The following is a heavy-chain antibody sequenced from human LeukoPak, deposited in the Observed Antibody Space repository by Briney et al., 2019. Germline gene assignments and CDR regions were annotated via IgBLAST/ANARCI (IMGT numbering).Heavy chain of an antibody. CDR2: ISSSGSTI. V-gene: IGHV3-48*03. D-gene: IGHD3-22*01. Sequence: GGSLRLSCAASGFIFSSYEMNWVRQAPGKRLEWVSYISSSGSTIYHADSVKGRFTISRDNAKNSLYLQMNSLRAEDTAVYYCARGASMILVNFDYWGQGTLVTVSS. CDR1: GFIFSSYE. J-gene: IGHJ4*02. CDR3: ARGASMILVNFDY.